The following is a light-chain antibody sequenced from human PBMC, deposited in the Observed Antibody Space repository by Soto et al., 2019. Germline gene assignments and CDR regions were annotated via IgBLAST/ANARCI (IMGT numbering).Light chain of an antibody. Sequence: DIQMTQSPSTLSSSIGDRVTITCRASQSSNKWLAWHQQKPRKAPKLLIYDASSLKSGVPPRFSGSGSGPEFTLTIRSLQPEDIATYYCQQYSSYSAWTFGEGTKVDIK. V-gene: IGKV1-5*01. CDR1: QSSNKW. CDR3: QQYSSYSAWT. CDR2: DAS. J-gene: IGKJ1*01.